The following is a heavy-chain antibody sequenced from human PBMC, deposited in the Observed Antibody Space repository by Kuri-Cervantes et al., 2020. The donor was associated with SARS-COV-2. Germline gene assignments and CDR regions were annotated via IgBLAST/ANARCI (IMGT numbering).Heavy chain of an antibody. CDR3: ARGRSFVGN. Sequence: GSLRLSCAVYGGSFSGYYWSWIRQPPGKGLELIGEINHSGSTNYNPSLKSRVTISVDTSKNQFSLKLSSVTAADTAVYYCARGRSFVGNWGQGTLVTVSS. V-gene: IGHV4-34*01. CDR2: INHSGST. CDR1: GGSFSGYY. D-gene: IGHD3-16*01. J-gene: IGHJ4*02.